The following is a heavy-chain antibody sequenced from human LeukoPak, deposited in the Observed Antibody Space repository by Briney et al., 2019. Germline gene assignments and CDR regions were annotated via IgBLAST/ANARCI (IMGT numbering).Heavy chain of an antibody. Sequence: PGGSLRLSCAASGFTFSSYAMNWVRQAPGKGLEWVSVISSSGGTTYYSDSVKGRFIISRDNSKNTLYLQMTSLRAEDTAVYYCAKAGIAVPATPEYCGQGTQVTVSS. J-gene: IGHJ4*02. CDR3: AKAGIAVPATPEY. CDR2: ISSSGGTT. V-gene: IGHV3-23*01. CDR1: GFTFSSYA. D-gene: IGHD6-19*01.